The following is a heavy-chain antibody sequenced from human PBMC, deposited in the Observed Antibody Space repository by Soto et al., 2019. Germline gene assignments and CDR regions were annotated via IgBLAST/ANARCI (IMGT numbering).Heavy chain of an antibody. J-gene: IGHJ5*02. D-gene: IGHD5-12*01. Sequence: PGGSLRLSCAASGFTFSSYAMSWVRQAPGKGLEWVSAISGSGGSTYYADSVKGRFTISRDNSKNTLYLQMNSLRAEDTAVYYCAKDPSERWLQLGWFDPWGQGTLVTVSS. CDR1: GFTFSSYA. CDR3: AKDPSERWLQLGWFDP. V-gene: IGHV3-23*01. CDR2: ISGSGGST.